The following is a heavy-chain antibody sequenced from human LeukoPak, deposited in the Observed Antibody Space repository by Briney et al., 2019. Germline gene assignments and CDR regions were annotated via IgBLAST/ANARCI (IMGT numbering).Heavy chain of an antibody. CDR1: GFTFSSYA. CDR2: ISGSGGST. Sequence: GGSLRLSCAASGFTFSSYAMSWVRQAPGKGLEWVSAISGSGGSTYYADSVKGRFTISRDNSKNTLYLQMNSLRAEDTAVYYCAKSGDTYYYDSSGYYPGYWGQGTLVTVSS. D-gene: IGHD3-22*01. J-gene: IGHJ4*02. V-gene: IGHV3-23*01. CDR3: AKSGDTYYYDSSGYYPGY.